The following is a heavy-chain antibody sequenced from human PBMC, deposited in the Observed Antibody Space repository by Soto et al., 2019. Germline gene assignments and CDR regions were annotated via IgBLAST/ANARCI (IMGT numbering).Heavy chain of an antibody. Sequence: ASVKVSCKASGYTFTGYYMHWVRQAPGQGLEWMGWINPNSGGTNYAQKFQGWVTMTRDTSISTAYMELSRLRSDDTAVYYCARWPYYYDSSGYYNWFDPWGQGTLVTVSS. CDR3: ARWPYYYDSSGYYNWFDP. V-gene: IGHV1-2*04. D-gene: IGHD3-22*01. CDR2: INPNSGGT. CDR1: GYTFTGYY. J-gene: IGHJ5*02.